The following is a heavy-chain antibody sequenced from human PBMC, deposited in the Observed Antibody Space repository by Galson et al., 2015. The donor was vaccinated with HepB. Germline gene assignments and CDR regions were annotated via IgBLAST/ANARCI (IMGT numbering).Heavy chain of an antibody. CDR1: GFTFSSYA. CDR2: ITGSGGNI. J-gene: IGHJ6*02. CDR3: GKDPVRASYRPYGMDV. Sequence: SLRLSCAASGFTFSSYAMSWVRQAPGEGLEWVSGITGSGGNIYYADPGKGRFTISRDNSKTTLYLQMNSLRAEDTALYYCGKDPVRASYRPYGMDVWGQGTTVTVSS. D-gene: IGHD5-18*01. V-gene: IGHV3-23*01.